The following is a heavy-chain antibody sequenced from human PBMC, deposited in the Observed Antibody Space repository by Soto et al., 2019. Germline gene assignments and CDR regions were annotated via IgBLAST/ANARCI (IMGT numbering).Heavy chain of an antibody. D-gene: IGHD1-1*01. Sequence: QMQLQQWGAGLLKASETLSLTCSVSGGSFSGYYLAWIRQPPGKGLEWIGEINHAGSTKYHPSLQSRVVLSVDLSNTHFSRRLSSVTAADTAVYFCARQSGPAYRYGMDIWGQGTTVTVSS. CDR3: ARQSGPAYRYGMDI. CDR1: GGSFSGYY. J-gene: IGHJ6*02. CDR2: INHAGST. V-gene: IGHV4-34*02.